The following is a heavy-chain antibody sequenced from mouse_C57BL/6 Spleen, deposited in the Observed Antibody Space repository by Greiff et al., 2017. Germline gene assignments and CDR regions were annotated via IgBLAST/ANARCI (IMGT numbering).Heavy chain of an antibody. CDR2: IDPSDSET. J-gene: IGHJ4*01. CDR3: ARFDYDGGMDY. D-gene: IGHD2-4*01. Sequence: VQLQQPGAELVRPGSSVTLSCKASGYTFTSYWMHWVKQRPIQGLEWIGNIDPSDSETHYNQKFKDKATLTVDKSSSTAYMQLSSLTSEDSAVYYCARFDYDGGMDYWGQGTSVTVSS. CDR1: GYTFTSYW. V-gene: IGHV1-52*01.